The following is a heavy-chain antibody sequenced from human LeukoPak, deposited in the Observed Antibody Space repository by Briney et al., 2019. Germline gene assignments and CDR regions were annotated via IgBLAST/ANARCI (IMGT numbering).Heavy chain of an antibody. CDR3: ARGGRGLLWFRDALDV. V-gene: IGHV3-30*03. D-gene: IGHD5-18*01. J-gene: IGHJ3*01. Sequence: GSLRLSCAASGFTFRNSAMHWVRQAPGKGLEWLTVLSSDGFYKYSQESLQGRFTISRDNSKNTLYLEMNSLRPEDTAVYYCARGGRGLLWFRDALDVWGQGTKVTVSS. CDR2: LSSDGFYK. CDR1: GFTFRNSA.